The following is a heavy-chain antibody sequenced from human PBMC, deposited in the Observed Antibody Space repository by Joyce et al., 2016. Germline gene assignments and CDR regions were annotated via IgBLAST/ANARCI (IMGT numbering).Heavy chain of an antibody. V-gene: IGHV1-2*04. J-gene: IGHJ6*02. Sequence: QVQLVQSGAEVKKPGASVKVSCKASGYTFTDSHKHWVRQAPGQQLEWMGWINPNRGGTNYAEKFQGWVTMTSDTSSSTAYMEINRRKSNDTARYYCARDNYHSSAYGRGDCGMDVWGQGTTVIVSS. CDR3: ARDNYHSSAYGRGDCGMDV. D-gene: IGHD3-22*01. CDR2: INPNRGGT. CDR1: GYTFTDSH.